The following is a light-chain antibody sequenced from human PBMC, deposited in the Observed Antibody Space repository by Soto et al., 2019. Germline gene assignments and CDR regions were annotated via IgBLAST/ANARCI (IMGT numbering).Light chain of an antibody. V-gene: IGKV1-5*03. CDR3: QQYKSYPWT. Sequence: DIQMTQSPSTLSASVGDRVTITCRASQSISIWLAWYQQKPGKAPNLLIYKASSLESGVPSRFSGSGSGTDFTLTISSLQPDDFVAYYCQQYKSYPWTFGQGTKVEIK. J-gene: IGKJ1*01. CDR1: QSISIW. CDR2: KAS.